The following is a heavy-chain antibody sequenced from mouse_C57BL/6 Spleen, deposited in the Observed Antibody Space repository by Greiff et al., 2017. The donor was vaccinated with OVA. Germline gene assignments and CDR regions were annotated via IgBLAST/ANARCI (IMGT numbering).Heavy chain of an antibody. CDR1: GYAFSSSW. CDR2: IYPGDGDT. Sequence: VKLQQSGPELVKPGASVKISCKASGYAFSSSWMNWVKQRPGKGLEWIGRIYPGDGDTNYNGKFKGKATLTADKSSSTAYMQLSSLTSEDSAVYFCALITTVVPNYAMDYWGQGTSVTVSS. V-gene: IGHV1-82*01. D-gene: IGHD1-1*01. J-gene: IGHJ4*01. CDR3: ALITTVVPNYAMDY.